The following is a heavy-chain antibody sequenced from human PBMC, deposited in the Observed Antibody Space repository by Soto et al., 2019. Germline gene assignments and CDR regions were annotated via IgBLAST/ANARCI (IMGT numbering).Heavy chain of an antibody. Sequence: EVQLVESGGGLVQPGGSLRLSCAASGFTFSSYEMNWVRQAPGKGLEWVSYISPSTSTIYYADSVKGRFTISRDNANNSLYLQTNSLRAEDTAVYYCARAAGTLVRGVYGMDVWGQGTTVTVSS. CDR1: GFTFSSYE. D-gene: IGHD3-10*01. J-gene: IGHJ6*02. CDR3: ARAAGTLVRGVYGMDV. V-gene: IGHV3-48*03. CDR2: ISPSTSTI.